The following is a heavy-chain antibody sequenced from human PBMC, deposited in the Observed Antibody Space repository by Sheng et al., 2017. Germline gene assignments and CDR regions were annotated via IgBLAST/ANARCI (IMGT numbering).Heavy chain of an antibody. J-gene: IGHJ4*02. D-gene: IGHD2-2*01. CDR3: ARVISSTSRYFDY. Sequence: EVQLVESGGGLVQPGGSLRLSCAASGFTFSNYWMIWVRQAPGKGLEWVANIKQDGSEKYYVDSVKGRFTISRDNAKNSLYLQMNSLRVDDTAIYYCARVISSTSRYFDYWGQGTLVSVSX. V-gene: IGHV3-7*01. CDR2: IKQDGSEK. CDR1: GFTFSNYW.